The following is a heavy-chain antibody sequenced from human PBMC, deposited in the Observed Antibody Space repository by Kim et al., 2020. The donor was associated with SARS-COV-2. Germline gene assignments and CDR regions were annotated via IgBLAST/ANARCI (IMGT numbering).Heavy chain of an antibody. D-gene: IGHD3-22*01. CDR1: GFTFSSYS. J-gene: IGHJ3*02. CDR2: ISSSSSTI. Sequence: GGSLRLSCAASGFTFSSYSMNWVRQAPGKGLEWVSYISSSSSTIYYADSVKGRFTISRDNAKNSLYLQMNSLRDEDTAVYYCARSSSYYDSSGFIPSDAFDIWGQGTMVTVSS. V-gene: IGHV3-48*02. CDR3: ARSSSYYDSSGFIPSDAFDI.